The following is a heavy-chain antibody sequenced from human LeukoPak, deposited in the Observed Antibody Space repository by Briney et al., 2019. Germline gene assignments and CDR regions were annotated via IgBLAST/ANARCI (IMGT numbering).Heavy chain of an antibody. CDR1: GGFISSGSYY. Sequence: SETLSLTCTVSGGFISSGSYYWSWIRQPAGKGLEWIGRIYTSGSTNYNPSLKSRVTISVDTSKNQFSLKLSSVTAADTAVYYCARVRHTPYYYGMDVWGQGTTVTVSS. V-gene: IGHV4-61*02. J-gene: IGHJ6*02. D-gene: IGHD2-21*01. CDR3: ARVRHTPYYYGMDV. CDR2: IYTSGST.